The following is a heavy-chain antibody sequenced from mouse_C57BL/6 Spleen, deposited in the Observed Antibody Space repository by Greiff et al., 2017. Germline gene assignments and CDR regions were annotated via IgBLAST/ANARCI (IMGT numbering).Heavy chain of an antibody. V-gene: IGHV1-54*01. CDR1: GYAFTNYL. Sequence: QVQLQQSGAELVRPGTSVKVSCKASGYAFTNYLIEWVKQRPGQGLEWIGVINPGSGGTNYNEKFKGKATLTADKSSSTAYMQLSSLTSEDSAVYFCARGRPSYYYGSSYGYFDVWGTGTTVTVSS. CDR2: INPGSGGT. D-gene: IGHD1-1*01. J-gene: IGHJ1*03. CDR3: ARGRPSYYYGSSYGYFDV.